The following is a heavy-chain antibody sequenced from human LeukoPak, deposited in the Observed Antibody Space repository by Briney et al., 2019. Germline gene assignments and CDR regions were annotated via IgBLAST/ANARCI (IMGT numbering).Heavy chain of an antibody. CDR1: GFTFSSYG. V-gene: IGHV3-30*18. Sequence: GGSLRLSCAASGFTFSSYGMHWVRKAPGKGLEWVAVISYDGSNKYYADSVKGRFTISRDNSKNTLYLQMNSLRAEDTAVYYCAKDRGGNGDFDYWGQGTLVTVSS. CDR3: AKDRGGNGDFDY. CDR2: ISYDGSNK. J-gene: IGHJ4*02. D-gene: IGHD1-1*01.